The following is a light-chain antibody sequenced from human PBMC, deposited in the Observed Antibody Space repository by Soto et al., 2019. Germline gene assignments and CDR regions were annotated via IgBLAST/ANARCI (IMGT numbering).Light chain of an antibody. J-gene: IGKJ3*01. Sequence: AIRMTQSPSSLSASTGDRVTITCRASQGISSYLAWYQQKPGKAPKLLIYAASTLQSGVASRFSGSGSGTDFNLTISCLQSEDVATYYCHQYYSYPLTFVPGTKVDIK. V-gene: IGKV1-8*01. CDR2: AAS. CDR3: HQYYSYPLT. CDR1: QGISSY.